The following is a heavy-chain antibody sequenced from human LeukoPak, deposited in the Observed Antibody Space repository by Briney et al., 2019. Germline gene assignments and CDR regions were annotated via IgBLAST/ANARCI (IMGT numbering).Heavy chain of an antibody. CDR2: ISAYNGNT. Sequence: ASVKVSCKASGYTFTSYGISWVRQAPGQGLEWMGWISAYNGNTNYAQKLQGRVTMTTDTSTSTAYMELRSLRSDDTAVYYCARDLWQLVRGYYYYYMDVWGKGTTVTVSS. CDR3: ARDLWQLVRGYYYYYMDV. D-gene: IGHD6-6*01. J-gene: IGHJ6*03. CDR1: GYTFTSYG. V-gene: IGHV1-18*01.